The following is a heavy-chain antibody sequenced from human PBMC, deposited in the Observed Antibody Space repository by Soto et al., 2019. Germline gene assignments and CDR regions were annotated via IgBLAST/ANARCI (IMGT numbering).Heavy chain of an antibody. CDR3: EREVSKYSGYDFDY. D-gene: IGHD5-12*01. Sequence: PGGSLRLSCAASGFTFSSYSMNWVRQAPGKGLEWVSSISSSSSYIYYADSVKGRFTISRDNAKNSLYLQMNSLRAEDTAVYYCEREVSKYSGYDFDYWGQGTLVTVSS. V-gene: IGHV3-21*01. CDR2: ISSSSSYI. J-gene: IGHJ4*02. CDR1: GFTFSSYS.